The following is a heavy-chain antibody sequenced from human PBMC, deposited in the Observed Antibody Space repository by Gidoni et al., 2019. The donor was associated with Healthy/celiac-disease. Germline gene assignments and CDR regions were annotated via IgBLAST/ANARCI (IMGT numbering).Heavy chain of an antibody. V-gene: IGHV4-59*01. J-gene: IGHJ3*02. CDR2: IYYSGST. Sequence: QVQLQESGPGLVKPSETLSLTCTVSGGSISSYYWSWIRQPPGKGLEWIGYIYYSGSTNYNPSLKSRVTISVDTSKNQFSLKLSSVTAADTAVYYCARSYYYDSAGAFDIWGQGTMVTVSS. D-gene: IGHD3-22*01. CDR3: ARSYYYDSAGAFDI. CDR1: GGSISSYY.